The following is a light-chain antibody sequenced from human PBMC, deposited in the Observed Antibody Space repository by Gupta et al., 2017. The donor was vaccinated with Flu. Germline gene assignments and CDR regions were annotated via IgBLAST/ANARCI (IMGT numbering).Light chain of an antibody. CDR2: WAS. Sequence: IVMTQFPDSLAVSLGERATINCKSSQSVLYSSNNKNYLAWYQQKPGQPPRLLVYWASTRESGVPDRFSGSGSGTDFTLTISSLQAEDVALYYCQQYYGTPFSFGQGTKLEIK. CDR3: QQYYGTPFS. J-gene: IGKJ2*03. CDR1: QSVLYSSNNKNY. V-gene: IGKV4-1*01.